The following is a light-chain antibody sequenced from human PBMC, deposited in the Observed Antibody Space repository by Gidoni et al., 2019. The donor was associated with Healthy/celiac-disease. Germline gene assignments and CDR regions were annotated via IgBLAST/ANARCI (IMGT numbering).Light chain of an antibody. CDR1: QSLLHSNGYNY. Sequence: EIVMTQSPLSLPVTPGEPASISCMSSQSLLHSNGYNYLDWYLQKPGQSPQLLIYLGSNRASGVPARFSGSGSGTDFTLKINRVEAEDVGVYYCMQTLQTLHTFGQGTQLEIK. CDR3: MQTLQTLHT. CDR2: LGS. J-gene: IGKJ2*01. V-gene: IGKV2-28*01.